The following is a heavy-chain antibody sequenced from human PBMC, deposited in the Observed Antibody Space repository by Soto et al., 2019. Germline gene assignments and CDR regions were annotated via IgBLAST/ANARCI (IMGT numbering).Heavy chain of an antibody. Sequence: QVQLVESGGGMAQAGTSLRLSCTGSGFTFNSLSLHWVHQGPDKGLEWVAVVSFDGKVTYYADSVKGRFTVSRDISKNTIYLQANSLRPEDTDVYYCAREPYGDSQYFDYWGQGTPVTVSS. V-gene: IGHV3-30*04. CDR1: GFTFNSLS. CDR3: AREPYGDSQYFDY. D-gene: IGHD2-21*02. J-gene: IGHJ4*02. CDR2: VSFDGKVT.